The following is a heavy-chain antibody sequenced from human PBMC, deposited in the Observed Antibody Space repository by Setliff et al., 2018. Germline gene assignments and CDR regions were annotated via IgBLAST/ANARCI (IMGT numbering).Heavy chain of an antibody. D-gene: IGHD6-19*01. CDR1: GGSVSSYY. J-gene: IGHJ6*03. CDR2: IYIGGSA. V-gene: IGHV4-4*07. CDR3: AREQWLYPPGYYYMDV. Sequence: SETLSLTCTVAGGSVSSYYWSWIRQPAGKGLEWIGHIYIGGSANYNPSLKSRVTMSIDTSKNQFSLKLNSVTAADMAVYYCAREQWLYPPGYYYMDVWAKGTTVTVSS.